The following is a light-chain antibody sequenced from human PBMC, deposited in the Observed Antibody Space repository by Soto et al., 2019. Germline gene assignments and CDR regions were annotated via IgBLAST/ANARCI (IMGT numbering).Light chain of an antibody. Sequence: EIVMTQSPATLSVSSGEGITLSCRASQSVKNHLAWYQHKPGQSPRLLIYDASTRATGVPARFSAGGSGTEFTLVISSLQSEDAAVYYCQEYNAWPPGTCGQGTKVEIK. J-gene: IGKJ1*01. CDR3: QEYNAWPPGT. V-gene: IGKV3D-15*01. CDR2: DAS. CDR1: QSVKNH.